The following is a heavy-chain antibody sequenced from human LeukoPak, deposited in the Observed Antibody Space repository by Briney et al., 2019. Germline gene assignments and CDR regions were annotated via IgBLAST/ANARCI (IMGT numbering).Heavy chain of an antibody. J-gene: IGHJ4*02. CDR2: INSDGSST. D-gene: IGHD3-10*01. Sequence: GGSLRLSCAASGFTFSSYWMHWVRQAPGKGLVWVSRINSDGSSTSYADSVKGRFTISRDNSKNTLYLQMNSLRAEDTAVYYCASNYGSGSYFEGSFDYWGQGTLVTVSS. CDR1: GFTFSSYW. V-gene: IGHV3-74*01. CDR3: ASNYGSGSYFEGSFDY.